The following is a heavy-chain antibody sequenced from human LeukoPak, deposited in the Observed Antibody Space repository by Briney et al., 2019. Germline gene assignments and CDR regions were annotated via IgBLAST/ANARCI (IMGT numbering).Heavy chain of an antibody. CDR2: TYYRSKWYN. V-gene: IGHV6-1*01. D-gene: IGHD3-16*01. Sequence: SQTLSLTCAISGDTVSNNSAVWNWIRQSPSGGLEWLGRTYYRSKWYNDYAVSVKSRITVNPDTSKNQFSLQLNSVTPEDTAVYYCAGGGYFRHWGQGTLVTVSS. CDR3: AGGGYFRH. J-gene: IGHJ1*01. CDR1: GDTVSNNSAV.